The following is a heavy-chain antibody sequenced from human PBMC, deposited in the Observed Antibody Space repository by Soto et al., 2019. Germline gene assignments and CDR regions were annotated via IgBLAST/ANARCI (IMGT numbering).Heavy chain of an antibody. CDR2: ISAYNGNT. CDR3: ARGEGYYDSSGYYVDAFDI. J-gene: IGHJ3*02. CDR1: GYTFTSYG. V-gene: IGHV1-18*01. D-gene: IGHD3-22*01. Sequence: GASVKVSCKASGYTFTSYGISWVRQAPGQGLEWMGWISAYNGNTNYAQKLQGRVTMTTDTSTSTAYMELRGLRSDDTAVYYCARGEGYYDSSGYYVDAFDIWGQGTMVTVSS.